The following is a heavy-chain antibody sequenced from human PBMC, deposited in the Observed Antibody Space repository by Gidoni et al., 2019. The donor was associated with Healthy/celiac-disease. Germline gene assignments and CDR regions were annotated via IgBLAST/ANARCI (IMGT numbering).Heavy chain of an antibody. CDR3: ARDLPTKFDY. CDR1: GFTVSSYW. D-gene: IGHD2-8*01. Sequence: EVQLVESGGGLVQPGGSLRLSCAASGFTVSSYWMPWVRQASGKGLVWVARINSDGGSTNYADSVKSRFTISRDNAKNTLYLQMNSLGAEDTAVYYCARDLPTKFDYWGQGTLVTVSS. J-gene: IGHJ4*02. V-gene: IGHV3-74*01. CDR2: INSDGGST.